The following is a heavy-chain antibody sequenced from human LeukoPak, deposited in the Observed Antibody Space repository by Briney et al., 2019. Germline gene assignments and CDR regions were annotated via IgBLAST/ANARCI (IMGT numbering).Heavy chain of an antibody. J-gene: IGHJ4*02. D-gene: IGHD6-19*01. CDR2: NSDGSTT. CDR1: GFTFSSYW. V-gene: IGHV3-74*01. Sequence: PWGSLRLSCAASGFTFSSYWMHWVGQAPGKGLVWVSRNSDGSTTNYADSVKGRFTISRDNAKNTLYLQMNSLRADDTAVYYCARSRWLDAFDYWGQGTLVTVSS. CDR3: ARSRWLDAFDY.